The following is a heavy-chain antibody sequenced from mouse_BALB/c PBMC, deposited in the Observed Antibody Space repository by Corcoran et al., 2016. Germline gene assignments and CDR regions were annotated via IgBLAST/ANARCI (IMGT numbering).Heavy chain of an antibody. CDR2: ISYDGSN. D-gene: IGHD3-1*01. V-gene: IGHV3-6*02. CDR3: ARDGRD. Sequence: DVQLQESGPGLVKPSQSLSLTCSVTGYSITSGYYWNWIRQFPGNKLEWMGYISYDGSNNYNPSLKNRISITRDTSKNKFFLKLNSVTTEDTATYYCARDGRDWGQGTLVTVSA. CDR1: GYSITSGYY. J-gene: IGHJ3*01.